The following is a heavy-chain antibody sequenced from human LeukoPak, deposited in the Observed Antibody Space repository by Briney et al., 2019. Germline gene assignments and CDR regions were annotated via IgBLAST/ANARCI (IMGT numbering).Heavy chain of an antibody. Sequence: SETLSLTCTVSGGSISSYYWSWIRRPPGKGLEWIGYIYYSGSTNYNPSLKSRVTISVDTSKNQFSLKLSSVTAADTAVYYCARDIRDYDFYNWFDPWGQGTLVTVSS. CDR3: ARDIRDYDFYNWFDP. D-gene: IGHD3-3*01. CDR1: GGSISSYY. CDR2: IYYSGST. V-gene: IGHV4-59*01. J-gene: IGHJ5*02.